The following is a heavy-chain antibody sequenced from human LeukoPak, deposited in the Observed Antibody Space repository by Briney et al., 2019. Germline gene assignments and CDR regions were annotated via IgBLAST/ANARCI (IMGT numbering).Heavy chain of an antibody. CDR3: AKDLGYSGYAPDYYYHGMDV. CDR1: GFTFSSYG. J-gene: IGHJ6*02. Sequence: GGSLRLSCAASGFTFSSYGMHWVRQAPGKGLEWVAVISYDGSNKYYADSVKGRFTISRDNSKNTLYLQMNSLRAEDTAVYYCAKDLGYSGYAPDYYYHGMDVWGQGTTVTVSS. D-gene: IGHD5-12*01. CDR2: ISYDGSNK. V-gene: IGHV3-30*18.